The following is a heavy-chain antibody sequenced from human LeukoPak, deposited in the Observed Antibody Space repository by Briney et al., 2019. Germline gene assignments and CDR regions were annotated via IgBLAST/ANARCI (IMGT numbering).Heavy chain of an antibody. D-gene: IGHD1-14*01. CDR1: GGSISSGDYY. CDR2: IYYSGST. V-gene: IGHV4-31*03. Sequence: SQTLSLTCTVSGGSISSGDYYWSWIRQHPGEGLEWIGYIYYSGSTYYNPSLKSRVTLSVDTSKNQFSLKLSSVTAADTAVYYCAREGGGTVDYWGQGTLVTVSS. CDR3: AREGGGTVDY. J-gene: IGHJ4*02.